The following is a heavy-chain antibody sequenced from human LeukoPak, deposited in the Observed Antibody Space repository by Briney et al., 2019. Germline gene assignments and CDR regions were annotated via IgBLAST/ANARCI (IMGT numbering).Heavy chain of an antibody. CDR1: GGSISSGGYY. D-gene: IGHD6-6*01. CDR3: ARVSSPEYYFDY. CDR2: IYYSGST. Sequence: SETLSLTCTVSGGSISSGGYYWSWIRQHPGKGLEWIGCIYYSGSTYYNPSLKSRVTISVDTSKNQFSLKLSSVTAADTAVYYCARVSSPEYYFDYWGQGTLVTVSS. V-gene: IGHV4-31*03. J-gene: IGHJ4*02.